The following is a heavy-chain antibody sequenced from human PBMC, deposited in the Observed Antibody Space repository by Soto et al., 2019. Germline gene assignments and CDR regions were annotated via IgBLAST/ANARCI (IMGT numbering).Heavy chain of an antibody. CDR2: ISYDGSNK. V-gene: IGHV3-30-3*01. D-gene: IGHD3-10*01. J-gene: IGHJ4*01. CDR3: VRDYFGPGPY. CDR1: GFTFSSYA. Sequence: GGSLRLSCAASGFTFSSYAMHWVRQAPGKGLEWVAVISYDGSNKYYADSVKGRFTISRDNSKNTLYLQMNSLRAEDTAVYYCVRDYFGPGPYWGQGTLVTVSS.